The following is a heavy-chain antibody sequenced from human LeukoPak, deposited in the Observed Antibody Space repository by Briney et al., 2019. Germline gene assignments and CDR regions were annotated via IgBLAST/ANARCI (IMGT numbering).Heavy chain of an antibody. CDR1: GLTLRNFP. CDR2: IQDDGATT. CDR3: ATQSITLVVVISPFDY. Sequence: PGGSLRLSCAASGLTLRNFPMHWARQAPGKGLEWVALIQDDGATTNYADSVRGRFTISRDNSKSTVYLQMNSLKPDDTAVYYCATQSITLVVVISPFDYWGQGTLVTVPS. V-gene: IGHV3-30*02. J-gene: IGHJ4*02. D-gene: IGHD3-22*01.